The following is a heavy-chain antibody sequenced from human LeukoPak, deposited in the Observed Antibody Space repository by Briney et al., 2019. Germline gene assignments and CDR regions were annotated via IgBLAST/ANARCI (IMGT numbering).Heavy chain of an antibody. CDR2: ISYDGSNK. D-gene: IGHD3-3*01. J-gene: IGHJ4*02. CDR3: ARAYYDFWSGYQPLDY. V-gene: IGHV3-30-3*01. CDR1: GFTFSSYA. Sequence: GSLRLSCAASGFTFSSYAMHWVRQAPGKGLEWVAVISYDGSNKYYADSVKGRFTISRDNSKNTLYLQTNSLRAEDTAVYYCARAYYDFWSGYQPLDYWGQGTLVTVSS.